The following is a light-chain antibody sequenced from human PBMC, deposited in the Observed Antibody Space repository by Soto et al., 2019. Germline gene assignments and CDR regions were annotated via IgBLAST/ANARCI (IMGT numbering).Light chain of an antibody. CDR1: QSVTSNY. J-gene: IGKJ1*01. V-gene: IGKV3-20*01. Sequence: DIVLTQSPGTLSLSPGERATLSCRASQSVTSNYLAWYQQKPGQAPRLLMYGTSSRATGIPDRFSGSGSGTDFTLTISRLEPEDFAVYYCQQYGGSPRTFGQGTKVDIK. CDR2: GTS. CDR3: QQYGGSPRT.